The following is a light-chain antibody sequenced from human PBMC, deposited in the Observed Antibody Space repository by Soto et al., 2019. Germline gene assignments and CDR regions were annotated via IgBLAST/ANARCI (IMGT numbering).Light chain of an antibody. Sequence: EIVMPQSPSTLSVSPGERSSLWCRASQSVSSYLAWYQQKPGQAPRLLIYGASSRATGIPDRFSGSGSGTDFTLTISRLEPEDFAVYYCQQYGSSRTFGQGTRLEIK. V-gene: IGKV3-20*01. CDR1: QSVSSY. CDR3: QQYGSSRT. J-gene: IGKJ5*01. CDR2: GAS.